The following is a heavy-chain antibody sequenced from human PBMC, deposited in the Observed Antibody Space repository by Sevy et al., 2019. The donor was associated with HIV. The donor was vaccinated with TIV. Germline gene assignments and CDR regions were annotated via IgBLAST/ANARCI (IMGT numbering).Heavy chain of an antibody. CDR3: ARAKVAGTRYYYYYYMDV. CDR1: GGTFSSHA. J-gene: IGHJ6*03. D-gene: IGHD6-19*01. CDR2: IIPIFGTA. V-gene: IGHV1-69*06. Sequence: ASVKVSCKASGGTFSSHAISWVRQAPGQGLEWMGGIIPIFGTANYAQKFQGRVTITADKSTSTAYMELSSLRSEDTAVYYCARAKVAGTRYYYYYYMDVWGKGTTVTVSS.